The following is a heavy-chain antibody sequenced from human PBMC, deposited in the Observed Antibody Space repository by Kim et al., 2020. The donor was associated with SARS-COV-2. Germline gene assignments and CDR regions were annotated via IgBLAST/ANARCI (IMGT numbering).Heavy chain of an antibody. CDR3: ARDRAVTNEAFYYYYGMDV. CDR1: GFTVSSNY. D-gene: IGHD4-17*01. Sequence: GGSLRLSCAASGFTVSSNYMSWVRQAPGKGLEWVSVIYSGGSTYYADSVKGRFTISRDNSKNTLYLQMNSLRAEDTAVYYCARDRAVTNEAFYYYYGMDVWGQGTTVTVSS. J-gene: IGHJ6*02. CDR2: IYSGGST. V-gene: IGHV3-66*01.